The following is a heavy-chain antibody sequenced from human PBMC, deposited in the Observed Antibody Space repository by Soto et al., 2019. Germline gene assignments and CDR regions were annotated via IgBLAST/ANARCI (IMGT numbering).Heavy chain of an antibody. CDR1: GFTFSSYG. CDR3: AKGEGESEAGGPI. D-gene: IGHD1-26*01. J-gene: IGHJ4*02. V-gene: IGHV3-30*18. Sequence: QVQLVESGGGVVQPGRSLRLSCAASGFTFSSYGMHWVRQAPGKGLEWVAVISYDGSNKYYADSVKGRFTISRDNSKNTLYLQMNSLRAEDTAVYYCAKGEGESEAGGPIWGQGTLVTVSS. CDR2: ISYDGSNK.